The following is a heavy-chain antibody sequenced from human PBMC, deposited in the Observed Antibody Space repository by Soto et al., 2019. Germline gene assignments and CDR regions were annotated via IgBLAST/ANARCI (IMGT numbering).Heavy chain of an antibody. CDR1: VYSVSSGYY. CDR3: AGWVQVCFEY. J-gene: IGHJ4*01. CDR2: IYHSGST. V-gene: IGHV4-38-2*01. D-gene: IGHD1-1*01. Sequence: SETLSLTCAVSVYSVSSGYYWVWIRQPPGKGLEWIGSIYHSGSTYYNPSLKSRVTISVYTSKNQVSLKRSSVTASYTAVYYYAGWVQVCFEYWGQGILVTVSS.